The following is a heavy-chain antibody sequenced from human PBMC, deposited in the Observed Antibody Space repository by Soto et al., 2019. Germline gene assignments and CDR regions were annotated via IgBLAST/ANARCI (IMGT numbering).Heavy chain of an antibody. D-gene: IGHD3-10*01. CDR3: ATDQLSYGSGWLFED. CDR2: IDPEDGET. J-gene: IGHJ4*02. V-gene: IGHV1-24*01. Sequence: ASVKVSGNIAVYTLTALSIHWVRRAPGKGHAGKGGIDPEDGETIYAQKLQGRGTMTEDTSTDTANMEPSSLRSEDTAVHYSATDQLSYGSGWLFEDWGQGTLVTVSS. CDR1: VYTLTALS.